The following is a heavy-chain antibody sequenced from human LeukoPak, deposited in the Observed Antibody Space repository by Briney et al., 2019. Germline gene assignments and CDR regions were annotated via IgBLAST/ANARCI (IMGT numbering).Heavy chain of an antibody. D-gene: IGHD6-13*01. J-gene: IGHJ4*02. CDR3: ARDRIAAGTSDY. Sequence: GGSLRLSCAASGFTFSSYSMNWVRQAPGKGLEWVSSISSSSSYIYYADSVKGRFTISRDNAKNSLYLQMNSPRAEDTAVYYCARDRIAAGTSDYWGQGTLVTVSS. CDR2: ISSSSSYI. CDR1: GFTFSSYS. V-gene: IGHV3-21*01.